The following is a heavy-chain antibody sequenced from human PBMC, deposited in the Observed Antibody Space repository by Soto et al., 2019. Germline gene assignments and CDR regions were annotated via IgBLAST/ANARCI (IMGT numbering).Heavy chain of an antibody. J-gene: IGHJ4*02. CDR3: ARDPAGYDSHFVY. Sequence: SETLSLTCTVSCGSISRYYWSWIRQPPGKGLEWIGYIYYSGSTNYNPSLKSRVTISVDTSKNQFSLKLSSVTAADTAVYYCARDPAGYDSHFVYWGQATLVTVSP. V-gene: IGHV4-59*01. CDR1: CGSISRYY. CDR2: IYYSGST. D-gene: IGHD5-12*01.